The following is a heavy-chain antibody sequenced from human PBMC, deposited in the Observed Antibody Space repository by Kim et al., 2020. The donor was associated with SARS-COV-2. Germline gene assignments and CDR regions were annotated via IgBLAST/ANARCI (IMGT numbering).Heavy chain of an antibody. V-gene: IGHV3-49*03. J-gene: IGHJ4*02. CDR2: IRSKRYGETT. CDR3: TSGPYYYDSAAYYHDY. CDR1: GLNFGDYA. Sequence: GGSLSLSCTTSGLNFGDYAMSWFRQAPGKGLEWVAFIRSKRYGETTEYAASVKGRFTISRDDSKRIAYLQMNGLKTEDTAVYYCTSGPYYYDSAAYYHDYWGQRTLVTVSS. D-gene: IGHD3-22*01.